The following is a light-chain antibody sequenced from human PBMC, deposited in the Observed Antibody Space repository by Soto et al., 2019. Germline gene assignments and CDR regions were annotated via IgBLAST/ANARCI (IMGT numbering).Light chain of an antibody. J-gene: IGKJ2*01. Sequence: EIVMTQSPGTLSVSPGEGATLSCRASESISVNLAWYQQKPGQPPKLLIYWASTRESGVPDRFSGSGSGTDFTLTISSLQAEDVAVYYCQQYYSTPYTFGQGTKLEIK. CDR3: QQYYSTPYT. CDR2: WAS. CDR1: ESISVN. V-gene: IGKV4-1*01.